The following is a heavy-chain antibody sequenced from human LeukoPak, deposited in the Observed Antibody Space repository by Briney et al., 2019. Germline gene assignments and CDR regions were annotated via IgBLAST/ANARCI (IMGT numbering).Heavy chain of an antibody. Sequence: ASVKVSCKASGYTFTSYAMHWVRQAPGQRLEWMGWINGGNGKTKYSQKFQGRVTITRDTSSSTAYMELSSLRSEDTAVYYCARSAGDYALDYWGQGTLVTVSS. V-gene: IGHV1-3*01. CDR2: INGGNGKT. D-gene: IGHD4-17*01. J-gene: IGHJ4*02. CDR1: GYTFTSYA. CDR3: ARSAGDYALDY.